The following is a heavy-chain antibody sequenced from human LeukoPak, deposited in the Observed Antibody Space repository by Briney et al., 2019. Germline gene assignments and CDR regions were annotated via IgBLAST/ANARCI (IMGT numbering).Heavy chain of an antibody. Sequence: ASVKVSCKASGYTFTGYYMHWVLQAPGQRLEWMGRINPNSGGTNYAQKFQGRVTMTRDTSISTAYMELSRLRSDDTAVYYCAXGGDPIMITFGGVIVIGWDYWGQGTLVTVSS. J-gene: IGHJ4*02. V-gene: IGHV1-2*06. CDR1: GYTFTGYY. CDR2: INPNSGGT. D-gene: IGHD3-16*02. CDR3: AXGGDPIMITFGGVIVIGWDY.